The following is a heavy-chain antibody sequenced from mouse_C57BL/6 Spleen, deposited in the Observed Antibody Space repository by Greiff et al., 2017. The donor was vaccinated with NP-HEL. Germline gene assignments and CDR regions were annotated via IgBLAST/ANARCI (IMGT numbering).Heavy chain of an antibody. D-gene: IGHD2-1*01. J-gene: IGHJ2*01. CDR2: IDPSDSYT. V-gene: IGHV1-69*01. CDR1: GYTFTSYW. CDR3: ARGGKGSYFDY. Sequence: QVQLQQPGAELVMPGASVKLSCKASGYTFTSYWMHWVKQRPGQGLEWIGEIDPSDSYTNYNQKFKGKSTLTVDKSSSTAYMQLSSLTSEDSAVYYCARGGKGSYFDYWGQGTTLTVSS.